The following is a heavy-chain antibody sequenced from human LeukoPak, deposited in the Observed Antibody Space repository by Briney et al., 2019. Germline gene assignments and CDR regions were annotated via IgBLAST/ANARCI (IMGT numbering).Heavy chain of an antibody. CDR2: ISSSSSYI. Sequence: PGGSLRLSCAASGFTFSSYSMNWVRQAPGKGLEWVSSISSSSSYIYYADSMKGRFTISRDNAKNSLYLQMNSLRAEDTAVYHCARGSVPAADFDYWGQGTLVTVSS. CDR1: GFTFSSYS. CDR3: ARGSVPAADFDY. V-gene: IGHV3-21*01. D-gene: IGHD2-2*01. J-gene: IGHJ4*02.